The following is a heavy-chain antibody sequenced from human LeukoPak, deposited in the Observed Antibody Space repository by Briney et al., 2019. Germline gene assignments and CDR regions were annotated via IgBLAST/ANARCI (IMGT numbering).Heavy chain of an antibody. D-gene: IGHD3-10*01. V-gene: IGHV3-53*01. Sequence: GGSLRLSCAPSGFAVSSNYLSWVRQAPGMGLEWVSVIYSGGSTYYADSVKGRFTISRDNSKNTLYLQMNSLRAEDTAVYYCASRSMVRGVIIPLGADYWGQGTLVTVSS. CDR2: IYSGGST. CDR1: GFAVSSNY. CDR3: ASRSMVRGVIIPLGADY. J-gene: IGHJ4*02.